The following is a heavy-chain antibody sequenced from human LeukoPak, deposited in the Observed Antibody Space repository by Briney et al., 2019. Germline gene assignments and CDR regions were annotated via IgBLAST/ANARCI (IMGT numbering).Heavy chain of an antibody. D-gene: IGHD3-22*01. J-gene: IGHJ6*02. CDR2: IYYSGST. Sequence: PSETLSLTCTVSGGPISSSSYYWGWIRQPPGKGLEWIGSIYYSGSTYYNPSLKSRVTISVDTSKNQFSLKLSSVTAADTAVYYCARGPPYYYDSSGYNRRYYYYGMDVWGQGTTVTVSS. V-gene: IGHV4-39*01. CDR1: GGPISSSSYY. CDR3: ARGPPYYYDSSGYNRRYYYYGMDV.